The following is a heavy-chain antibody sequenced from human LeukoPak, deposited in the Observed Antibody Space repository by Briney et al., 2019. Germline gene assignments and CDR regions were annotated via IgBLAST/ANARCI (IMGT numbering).Heavy chain of an antibody. V-gene: IGHV4-39*01. CDR1: GGSISSSNYY. CDR3: ARLRGYSYGFFDY. Sequence: SETLSLTCTVSGGSISSSNYYWGWVRQPPGKGLEWIGTIYYSGSTYYNSSLKNRVTISADTSKNQFSLNLSSVTAADTAVYYCARLRGYSYGFFDYWGQGTLVTVSS. J-gene: IGHJ4*02. CDR2: IYYSGST. D-gene: IGHD5-18*01.